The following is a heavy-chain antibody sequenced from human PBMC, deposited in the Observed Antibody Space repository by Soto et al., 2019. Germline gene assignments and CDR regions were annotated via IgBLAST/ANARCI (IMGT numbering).Heavy chain of an antibody. J-gene: IGHJ4*02. CDR1: GGSISSYY. D-gene: IGHD4-4*01. CDR2: IYYSGST. CDR3: ARSGGLQHIDY. V-gene: IGHV4-59*05. Sequence: SETLSLTCTVSGGSISSYYWSWLRQPPGKGLEWIGSIYYSGSTYYNPSLKSRVTISVDTSKNQFSLKLSSVTAADTAVHYCARSGGLQHIDYWGQGTLVTVSS.